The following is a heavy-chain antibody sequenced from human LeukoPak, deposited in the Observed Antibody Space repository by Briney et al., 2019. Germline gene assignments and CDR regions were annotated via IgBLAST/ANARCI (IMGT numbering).Heavy chain of an antibody. J-gene: IGHJ3*02. V-gene: IGHV1-69*13. Sequence: ASVKVSCKASGGTFSSYAISWVRQAPGQGLEWMGGIIPIFGTANYAQKFQGRVTITADESTSTAYMELSSLRSEDTAVYYCARGLLRYFDWSQRAAFDIWGQGTMVTVSS. CDR3: ARGLLRYFDWSQRAAFDI. CDR2: IIPIFGTA. CDR1: GGTFSSYA. D-gene: IGHD3-9*01.